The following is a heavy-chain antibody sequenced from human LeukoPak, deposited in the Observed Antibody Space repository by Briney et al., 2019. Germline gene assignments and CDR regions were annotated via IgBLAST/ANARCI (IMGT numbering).Heavy chain of an antibody. Sequence: GGSLRLSCAASGFTFSNYGMHWVRQAPGKGLEWVSSISSSSSYIYYADSVKGRFTISRDNAKNSLYLQMNSLRAEDTAVYYCARGGVGARHRWEAYYMDVWGKGTTVTVSS. D-gene: IGHD1-26*01. CDR3: ARGGVGARHRWEAYYMDV. J-gene: IGHJ6*03. CDR2: ISSSSSYI. CDR1: GFTFSNYG. V-gene: IGHV3-21*01.